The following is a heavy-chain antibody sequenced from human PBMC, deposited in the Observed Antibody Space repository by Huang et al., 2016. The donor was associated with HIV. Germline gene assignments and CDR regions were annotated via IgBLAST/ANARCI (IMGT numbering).Heavy chain of an antibody. CDR3: ARVPTPSYYDFWSISPSHEDVYYYNMDV. V-gene: IGHV4-34*02. D-gene: IGHD3-3*01. CDR2: IIHSGGA. J-gene: IGHJ6*02. Sequence: QVQLQQWGAGVLKPSETLSLTCAVYGGPFNNYYWSWVRQLTGRRLEGIGEIIHSGGAYCNPSLKRRVLMSIDPSKKPLSQTLTSVTAAASAVYYCARVPTPSYYDFWSISPSHEDVYYYNMDVWGQGTTVIVSS. CDR1: GGPFNNYY.